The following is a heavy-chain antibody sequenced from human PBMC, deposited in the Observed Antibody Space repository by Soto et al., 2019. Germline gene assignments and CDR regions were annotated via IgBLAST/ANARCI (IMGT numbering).Heavy chain of an antibody. CDR1: GGSLSPNY. CDR2: IYWDDSK. V-gene: IGHV2-5*08. CDR3: AHKGPEDWPLDY. Sequence: TLSLTCTVSGGSLSPNYWSWIRQPPGKALEWLAVIYWDDSKHYSPSLRSRITITKDTSKNQVVLTMTNMDPMDTGTYYCAHKGPEDWPLDYWGQGTLVTVSS. D-gene: IGHD2-15*01. J-gene: IGHJ4*02.